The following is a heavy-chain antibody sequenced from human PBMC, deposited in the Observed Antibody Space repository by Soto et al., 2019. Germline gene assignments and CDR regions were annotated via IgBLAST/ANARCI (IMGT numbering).Heavy chain of an antibody. CDR2: IYWDNDK. CDR1: GFSLNTSGLG. D-gene: IGHD2-21*02. CDR3: VHSRCGGDCLQSYSSHYYYGMDV. V-gene: IGHV2-5*02. Sequence: QITLKESGPTLVKPTQTLTLTCTFSGFSLNTSGLGVGWIRQPPGKALEWLALIYWDNDKRYSPSLKSRLTITKDTSKNQVVLTMTNMDPVDAATYYCVHSRCGGDCLQSYSSHYYYGMDVWGQGTTVTVSS. J-gene: IGHJ6*02.